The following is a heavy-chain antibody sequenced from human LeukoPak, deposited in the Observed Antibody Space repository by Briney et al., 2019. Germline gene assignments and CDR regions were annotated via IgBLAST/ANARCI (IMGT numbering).Heavy chain of an antibody. Sequence: GGSLRLSCAASGLTFSSYAMSWVRQAPGKGLEWVSAISGSGGSTYYADSVKGRFTISRDNSKNTLYLQMNSLRAEDTAVYYCAKDRKGGGIVVVLDYWGQGTLVTVSS. CDR2: ISGSGGST. J-gene: IGHJ4*02. D-gene: IGHD3-22*01. V-gene: IGHV3-23*01. CDR1: GLTFSSYA. CDR3: AKDRKGGGIVVVLDY.